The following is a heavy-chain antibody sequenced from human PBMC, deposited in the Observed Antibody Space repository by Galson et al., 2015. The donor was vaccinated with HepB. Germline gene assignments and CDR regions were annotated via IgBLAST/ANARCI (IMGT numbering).Heavy chain of an antibody. J-gene: IGHJ6*02. V-gene: IGHV3-7*01. CDR2: IKQDGSEK. Sequence: SLRLSCAASGFSFSSYWMSWVRQAPGKGLEWVANIKQDGSEKYYVGSAKGRFTISRDNAKNSLFLQMNSLRAEDTAMYYCARDGSFGYYYYYYGMDAWGPGTTVTVSS. CDR1: GFSFSSYW. CDR3: ARDGSFGYYYYYYGMDA. D-gene: IGHD3-10*01.